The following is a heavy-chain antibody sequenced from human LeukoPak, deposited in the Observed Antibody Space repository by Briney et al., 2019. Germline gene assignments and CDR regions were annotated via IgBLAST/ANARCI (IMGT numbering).Heavy chain of an antibody. CDR2: ISSSSSYI. CDR1: GFTFSSYS. J-gene: IGHJ6*02. V-gene: IGHV3-21*01. CDR3: ASSGARYCSSTSCYTAKVRNYYYYYGMDV. Sequence: GGSLRLSCAASGFTFSSYSMNWVRQAPGKGLEGVSSISSSSSYIYYADSVKGRFTISRDNAKNSLYLQMNSLRAADTAVYYCASSGARYCSSTSCYTAKVRNYYYYYGMDVWGQGTTVTVSS. D-gene: IGHD2-2*02.